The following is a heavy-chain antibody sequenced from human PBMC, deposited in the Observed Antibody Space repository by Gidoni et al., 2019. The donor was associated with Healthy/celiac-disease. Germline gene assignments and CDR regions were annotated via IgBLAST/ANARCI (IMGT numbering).Heavy chain of an antibody. J-gene: IGHJ5*02. CDR3: ARQECSSTSCYTGLGWFDP. D-gene: IGHD2-2*02. V-gene: IGHV5-51*01. Sequence: EVQLVQSGAEVKQPGESLKISCMGSGYSCTSYWIGWLRQMPGKGLEWMGIIYPGDSDTRDSPSFQGQVTISADKSISTAYLQWSSLKASDTAMYYCARQECSSTSCYTGLGWFDPWGQGTLVTVSS. CDR1: GYSCTSYW. CDR2: IYPGDSDT.